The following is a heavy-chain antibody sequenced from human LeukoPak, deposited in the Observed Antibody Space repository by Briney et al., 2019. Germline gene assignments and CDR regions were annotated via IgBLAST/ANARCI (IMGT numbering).Heavy chain of an antibody. Sequence: SVKVSCKASGGTFSSYAISWVRQAPGQGLEWMGGIIPIFGTANYAQKFQGRVTITTGESTSTAYMELSSLRSEDTAVYYCARVEWFGELPDLNWFDPWGQGTLVTVSS. V-gene: IGHV1-69*05. CDR1: GGTFSSYA. CDR2: IIPIFGTA. D-gene: IGHD3-10*01. CDR3: ARVEWFGELPDLNWFDP. J-gene: IGHJ5*02.